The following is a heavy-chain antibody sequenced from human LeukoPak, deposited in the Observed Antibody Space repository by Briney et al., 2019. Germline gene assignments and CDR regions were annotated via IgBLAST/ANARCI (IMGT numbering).Heavy chain of an antibody. V-gene: IGHV3-7*01. J-gene: IGHJ6*02. CDR2: IKEDGSES. CDR1: GFTFSSYW. D-gene: IGHD3-10*01. CDR3: AKAGLLWFGESWMGV. Sequence: GGSLRLSCAASGFTFSSYWMRWVRQAPGKGLEWVANIKEDGSESHYVDSVKGRFTISRDNAKNSLYLQMNSLRAEDTAVYFCAKAGLLWFGESWMGVWGQGTTVTVSS.